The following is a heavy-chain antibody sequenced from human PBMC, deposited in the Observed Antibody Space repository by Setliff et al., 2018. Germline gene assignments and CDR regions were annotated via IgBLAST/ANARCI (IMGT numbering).Heavy chain of an antibody. V-gene: IGHV4-39*01. D-gene: IGHD3-16*01. CDR1: GGSISSSSYY. CDR3: ARPLGASYYFDY. CDR2: IYYSGST. Sequence: KPSETLSLTCTVSGGSISSSSYYWGWCRQPPGKGLVWIGSIYYSGSTYYNPSLKSRVTISVDTSKNQFSLKLSSVTAADTAVYYCARPLGASYYFDYWGQGTLVTVSS. J-gene: IGHJ4*02.